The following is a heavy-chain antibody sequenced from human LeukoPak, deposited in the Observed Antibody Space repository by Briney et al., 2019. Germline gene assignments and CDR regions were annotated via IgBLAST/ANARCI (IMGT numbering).Heavy chain of an antibody. CDR1: GYTFTDYF. D-gene: IGHD3-10*01. CDR3: ARDGDHYASGSYSPKEYGMDV. V-gene: IGHV1-2*02. J-gene: IGHJ6*02. Sequence: ASVKVSCKASGYTFTDYFIHWIRQAPGQGLEWMGWINPNSGATSYAQKFQGRVTMTRDTSINTGNMELSSLRSEDTAVYYCARDGDHYASGSYSPKEYGMDVWGQGTTVTVSS. CDR2: INPNSGAT.